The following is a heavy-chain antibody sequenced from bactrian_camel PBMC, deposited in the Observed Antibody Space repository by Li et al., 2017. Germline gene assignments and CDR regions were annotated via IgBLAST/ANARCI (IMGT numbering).Heavy chain of an antibody. J-gene: IGHJ4*01. V-gene: IGHV3S53*01. CDR2: IESDGST. D-gene: IGHD2*01. CDR1: GATHSNYC. Sequence: HVQLVESGGGSVRAGGSLRLSCVASGATHSNYCMAWFRQAPGKEREGVARIESDGSTSYADSVKGRFTISRDNAKNTLYLELNGLKTDDAAMYYCAANFGPYCSGPYLARRANFEGQGTQVTVS.